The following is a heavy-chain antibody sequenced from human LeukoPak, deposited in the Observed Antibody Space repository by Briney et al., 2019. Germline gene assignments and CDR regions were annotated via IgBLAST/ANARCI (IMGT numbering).Heavy chain of an antibody. Sequence: SETLSLTCTVSGDSISSSSYFWGWIRQSPGQGLERIGTSYYTGNTYYNPSLKSRVTISLDTSRNQFSLRLTSVIVADTALYYCARMRSYWYFDLWGRGTLVAVSS. V-gene: IGHV4-39*07. CDR2: SYYTGNT. CDR3: ARMRSYWYFDL. D-gene: IGHD2-15*01. CDR1: GDSISSSSYF. J-gene: IGHJ2*01.